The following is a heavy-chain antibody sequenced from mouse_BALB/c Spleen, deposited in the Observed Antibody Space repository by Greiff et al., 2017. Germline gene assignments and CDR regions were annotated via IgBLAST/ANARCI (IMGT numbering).Heavy chain of an antibody. Sequence: EVKLVESGGGLVQPGGSRKLSCAASGFTFSSFGMHWVRQAPEKGLEWVAYISSGSSTIYYADTVKGRFTISRDNPKNTLFLQMTSLRSEDTAMYYCARSGGNYVGYSYYWGQGTTLTDSS. CDR2: ISSGSSTI. D-gene: IGHD2-1*01. J-gene: IGHJ2*01. CDR3: ARSGGNYVGYSYY. V-gene: IGHV5-17*02. CDR1: GFTFSSFG.